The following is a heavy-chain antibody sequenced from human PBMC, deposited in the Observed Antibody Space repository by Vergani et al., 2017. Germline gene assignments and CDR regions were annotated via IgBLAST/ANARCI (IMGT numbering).Heavy chain of an antibody. J-gene: IGHJ5*02. CDR2: LSTTGGA. Sequence: QAQLQESGPGLVKPSETLSLTCHVFGISVTDYNCNWFRQAPGKGLEWIGSLSTTGGATHASHNPSLKSRVSISVDTSKSQFSLRLTYVTAADSAIYYCAGDTHSWQRADRWGQGLLVAVSS. V-gene: IGHV4-59*02. CDR1: GISVTDYN. D-gene: IGHD6-13*01. CDR3: AGDTHSWQRADR.